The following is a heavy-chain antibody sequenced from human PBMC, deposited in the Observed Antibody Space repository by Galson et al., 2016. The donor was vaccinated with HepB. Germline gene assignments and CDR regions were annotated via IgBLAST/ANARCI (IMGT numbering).Heavy chain of an antibody. Sequence: SLRLSCAASGITFSIYGMHWVRQAPGKGLEWVSSISRGGTYKYYAVSVEGRFTISRDNAKNSLYLQMNSLRAEDTAVYFCARDKSSGYSDAFDMWGQGTMVTVSS. D-gene: IGHD3-22*01. CDR1: GITFSIYG. CDR2: ISRGGTYK. V-gene: IGHV3-21*01. J-gene: IGHJ3*02. CDR3: ARDKSSGYSDAFDM.